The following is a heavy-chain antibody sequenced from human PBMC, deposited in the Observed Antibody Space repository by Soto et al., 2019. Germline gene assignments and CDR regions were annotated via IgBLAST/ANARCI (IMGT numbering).Heavy chain of an antibody. CDR3: ARADTRYYDFWSGYSNWFDP. V-gene: IGHV4-31*03. Sequence: SETLSLTCTVSGGSISSGGYYWRWIRQHPGKGLEWIGYIYYSGSTYYNPSLKSRVTISVDTSKHQFSLKLSSVTAADTAVYYCARADTRYYDFWSGYSNWFDPWGQGTLVTVSS. D-gene: IGHD3-3*01. CDR2: IYYSGST. J-gene: IGHJ5*02. CDR1: GGSISSGGYY.